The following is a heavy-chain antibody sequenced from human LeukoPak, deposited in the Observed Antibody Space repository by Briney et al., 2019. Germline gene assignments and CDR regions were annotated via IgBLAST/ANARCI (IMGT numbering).Heavy chain of an antibody. CDR2: IWYDGSNK. D-gene: IGHD5-18*01. CDR3: ARPDTAMAPSGFDY. Sequence: SGGSLRLSCAASGFTFSSYGMHWVRQAPGKGLEWVAGIWYDGSNKYYADSVKGRFTISRDNSKNTLYLQMNSLRAEDTAVYYCARPDTAMAPSGFDYWGQGTLVTVSS. V-gene: IGHV3-33*01. CDR1: GFTFSSYG. J-gene: IGHJ4*02.